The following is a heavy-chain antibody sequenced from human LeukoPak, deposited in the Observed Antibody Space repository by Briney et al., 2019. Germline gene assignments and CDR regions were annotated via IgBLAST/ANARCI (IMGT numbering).Heavy chain of an antibody. D-gene: IGHD3-10*01. Sequence: GGSLRLSCAASGFTFSSYSKNWVRQAPGKGLEWVSYISSSSSTIYYADSVKGRFNISRDNAKNSLYLQMNSLRAEDTAVYYCARDYSLEWFGELCADYWGQGTLVTVSS. CDR3: ARDYSLEWFGELCADY. CDR1: GFTFSSYS. CDR2: ISSSSSTI. J-gene: IGHJ4*02. V-gene: IGHV3-48*01.